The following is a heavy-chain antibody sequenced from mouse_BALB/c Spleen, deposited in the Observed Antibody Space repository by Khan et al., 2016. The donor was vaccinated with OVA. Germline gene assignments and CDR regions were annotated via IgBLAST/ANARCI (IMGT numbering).Heavy chain of an antibody. D-gene: IGHD2-1*01. CDR2: ISDGGSYT. CDR3: ARGFYGNPFAY. V-gene: IGHV5-4*02. CDR1: GFTFSDYY. Sequence: EVELVESGGGLVKPGGSLKLSCAASGFTFSDYYMYWVRQTPEKRLEWVATISDGGSYTYYLDSVKGRFPISRDDAKNNLYLQMNSLKSEDTAMYYCARGFYGNPFAYWGQGTLVTVAA. J-gene: IGHJ3*01.